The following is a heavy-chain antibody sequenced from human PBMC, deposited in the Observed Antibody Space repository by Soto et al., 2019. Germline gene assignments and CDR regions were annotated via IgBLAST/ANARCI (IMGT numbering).Heavy chain of an antibody. CDR2: IYYSGST. D-gene: IGHD5-12*01. V-gene: IGHV4-31*03. Sequence: SETLSLTCTVSGGSISSGGYYWSWIRQHPGKGLGWIGYIYYSGSTYYNPSIKSRVTISVDTSKNQFSLKLSSVTAADTAVYFCARVTMAKIHFEYWGQGTPVTVSS. CDR1: GGSISSGGYY. J-gene: IGHJ4*02. CDR3: ARVTMAKIHFEY.